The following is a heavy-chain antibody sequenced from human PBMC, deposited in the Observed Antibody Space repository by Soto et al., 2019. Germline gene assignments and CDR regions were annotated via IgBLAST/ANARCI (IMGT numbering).Heavy chain of an antibody. J-gene: IGHJ4*02. CDR2: IWYDGSNK. CDR1: GFTFSSYG. Sequence: QVQLVESGGGVVQPGRSLRLSCAASGFTFSSYGMHWVRQAPGKGLEWVAVIWYDGSNKYYADSVKGRFTISRDNSKNTLYLQMNSLRAEDTAVYYCARGAPHQGFWSGYRPKAPFDYWGQGTLVTVSS. V-gene: IGHV3-33*01. CDR3: ARGAPHQGFWSGYRPKAPFDY. D-gene: IGHD3-3*01.